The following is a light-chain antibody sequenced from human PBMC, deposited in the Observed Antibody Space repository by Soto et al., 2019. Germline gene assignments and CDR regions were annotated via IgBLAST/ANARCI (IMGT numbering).Light chain of an antibody. CDR1: QSVSSY. J-gene: IGKJ5*01. CDR3: QHRSNLIT. Sequence: EIVLTQSPATLSLSPGERATLSCRASQSVSSYLAWYQHKPGQAPRLLIYDASSRSTGIPARFSGSGSGKDFTITISSLEPEDSAVYYCQHRSNLITFGQGTRLEI. V-gene: IGKV3-11*01. CDR2: DAS.